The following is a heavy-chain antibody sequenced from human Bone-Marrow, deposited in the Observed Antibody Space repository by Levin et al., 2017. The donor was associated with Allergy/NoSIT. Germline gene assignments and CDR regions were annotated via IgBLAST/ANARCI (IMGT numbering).Heavy chain of an antibody. V-gene: IGHV3-23*01. D-gene: IGHD3-3*01. Sequence: GESLKISCAASGFTFSSYAMTWVRQAPGKGLEWVSGLSGRGGITYYADSVKGRFTISRDNSKSTLYLQMNSLRAEDTAVYYCAKVSDSDFWSGYDMNFDHWGQGTLVTVSS. CDR1: GFTFSSYA. J-gene: IGHJ4*02. CDR2: LSGRGGIT. CDR3: AKVSDSDFWSGYDMNFDH.